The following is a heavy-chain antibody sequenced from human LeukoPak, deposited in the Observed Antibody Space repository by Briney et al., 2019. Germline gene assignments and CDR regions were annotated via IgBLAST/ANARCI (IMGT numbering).Heavy chain of an antibody. J-gene: IGHJ4*02. CDR1: GYTFTGYY. CDR3: ARGYLWLAWGDFDY. CDR2: INPNSGGT. V-gene: IGHV1-2*02. D-gene: IGHD6-19*01. Sequence: ASVKVSCKASGYTFTGYYMHWVRQAPGQGLEWMGWINPNSGGTNYAQKLQGRVTMTTDTSTSTAYMELRSLRSDDTAVYYCARGYLWLAWGDFDYWGQGTLVTVTS.